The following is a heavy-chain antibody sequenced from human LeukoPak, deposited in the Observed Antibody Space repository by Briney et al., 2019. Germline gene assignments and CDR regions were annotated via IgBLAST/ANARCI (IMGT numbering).Heavy chain of an antibody. CDR3: ARGLLQYYYYYGMDV. D-gene: IGHD2-21*01. CDR1: GYTFTSYG. Sequence: ASVKVSCKASGYTFTSYGISWVRQAPGQGLEWMGWISAYNGNTNYAQKLQGRVTMTTDTSTSTAYMELRSLRSDDTAVYYCARGLLQYYYYYGMDVWGQWTTVTVSS. CDR2: ISAYNGNT. V-gene: IGHV1-18*01. J-gene: IGHJ6*02.